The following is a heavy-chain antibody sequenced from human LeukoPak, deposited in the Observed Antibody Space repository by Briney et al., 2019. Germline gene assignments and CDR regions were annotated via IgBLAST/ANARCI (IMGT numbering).Heavy chain of an antibody. D-gene: IGHD5-18*01. CDR1: GFTFSNAW. CDR3: ARLIGTDTAMVKGSEVFDY. J-gene: IGHJ4*02. CDR2: IYYSGST. Sequence: GSLRLSCAASGFTFSNAWMSWIRQPPGKGLEWIGYIYYSGSTNYNPSLKSRVTISVDTSKNQFSLKLSSVTAADTAVYYCARLIGTDTAMVKGSEVFDYWGQGTLVTVSS. V-gene: IGHV4-59*08.